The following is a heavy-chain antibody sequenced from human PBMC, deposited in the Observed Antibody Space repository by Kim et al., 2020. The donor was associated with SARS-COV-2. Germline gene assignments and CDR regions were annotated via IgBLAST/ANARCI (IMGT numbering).Heavy chain of an antibody. CDR1: GFTFSSYS. D-gene: IGHD6-13*01. J-gene: IGHJ6*02. V-gene: IGHV3-21*01. CDR2: ISSSSSSYI. Sequence: GGSLRLSCAASGFTFSSYSMNWVRQAPGKGLEWVSSISSSSSSYIYYADSVKGRFTISRDNAKNSLYLQMNSLRAEDTAVYYCARDRFPWAAVSGGYYYYGMDVWGQGTTVTVSS. CDR3: ARDRFPWAAVSGGYYYYGMDV.